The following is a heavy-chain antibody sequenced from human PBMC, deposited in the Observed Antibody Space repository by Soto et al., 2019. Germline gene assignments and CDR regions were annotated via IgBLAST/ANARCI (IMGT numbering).Heavy chain of an antibody. CDR2: IMPIFGAA. CDR3: ARENKQLVRGAFDN. J-gene: IGHJ4*02. Sequence: EASEKVSCKASGGNFNNYAISWVRQAPGQGLEWVGRIMPIFGAAHYAPSLQGRVTITADESTSTAYMELSSLRSEDTAIYYCARENKQLVRGAFDNWGQGTLVTVSS. V-gene: IGHV1-69*13. D-gene: IGHD6-13*01. CDR1: GGNFNNYA.